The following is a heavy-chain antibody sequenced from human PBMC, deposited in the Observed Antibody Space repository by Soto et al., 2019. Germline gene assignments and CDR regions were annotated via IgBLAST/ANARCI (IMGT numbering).Heavy chain of an antibody. CDR3: VVVDRGGGPFDLGAFDI. Sequence: GGSLRLSCAASGFTFSSYAMSWVRQAPGKGLEWVSAISGSGGSTYYADSVKGRFTISRDNSKNTLYLQMNRLRAEDTAVYYCVVVDRGGGPFDLGAFDIWGQGTMVTVSS. CDR1: GFTFSSYA. D-gene: IGHD3-22*01. CDR2: ISGSGGST. J-gene: IGHJ3*02. V-gene: IGHV3-23*01.